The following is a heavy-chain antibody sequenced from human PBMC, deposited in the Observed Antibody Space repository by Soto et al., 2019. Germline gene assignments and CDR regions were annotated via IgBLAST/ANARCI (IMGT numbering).Heavy chain of an antibody. CDR1: GYTFTGYY. CDR3: VRCRSPGDFYYGPDV. J-gene: IGHJ6*02. Sequence: ASVNVSCKASGYTFTGYYIHWVRQAPGQGLECMGWINPNSGGTNYAQKFQGRVTMTRDTSISKAFMELSRLRFDDTAVYYCVRCRSPGDFYYGPDVWGQGTTVTVSS. CDR2: INPNSGGT. V-gene: IGHV1-2*02.